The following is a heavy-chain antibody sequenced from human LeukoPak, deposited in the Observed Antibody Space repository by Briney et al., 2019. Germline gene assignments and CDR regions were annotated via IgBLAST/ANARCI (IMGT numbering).Heavy chain of an antibody. CDR2: IYYSGST. CDR1: GGSISSDDYY. CDR3: ARPVSYGDYRYWYFDL. Sequence: PSETLSLTCTVSGGSISSDDYYWGWIRQPPGKGLEWIGSIYYSGSTYYNPSLKSRVTISVDTSKNQFSLKLSSVTAADTAVYYCARPVSYGDYRYWYFDLWGRGTLVTVSS. J-gene: IGHJ2*01. V-gene: IGHV4-39*01. D-gene: IGHD4-17*01.